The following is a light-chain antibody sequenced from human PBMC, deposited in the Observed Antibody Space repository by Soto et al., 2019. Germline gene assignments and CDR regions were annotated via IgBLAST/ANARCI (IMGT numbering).Light chain of an antibody. CDR2: TAS. J-gene: IGKJ5*01. Sequence: QMTQSPSSLSASVGDNVTITCRASQTIRKYLNWYQQKPPKAPKLLXYTASRLHSGVPSRFSGSGSETDFTLTINNLQPEDFATYYCQQSYITPPITFGQGTRLEIK. CDR3: QQSYITPPIT. CDR1: QTIRKY. V-gene: IGKV1-39*01.